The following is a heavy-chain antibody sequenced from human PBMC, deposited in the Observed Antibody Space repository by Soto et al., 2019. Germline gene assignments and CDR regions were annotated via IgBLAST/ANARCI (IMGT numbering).Heavy chain of an antibody. Sequence: QVQLQESGPGLVKSSQTLSLTCAVSGGSISSGGNYWSWIRQHPGKGLEWIGYIYYSGSTYYNPFLKSRVTISVDTSKNQFSLKLNSVTAADTAVYYCARAPMVRGVIYYYGMDVWGQGTTVTVSS. J-gene: IGHJ6*02. CDR2: IYYSGST. CDR1: GGSISSGGNY. V-gene: IGHV4-31*11. CDR3: ARAPMVRGVIYYYGMDV. D-gene: IGHD3-10*01.